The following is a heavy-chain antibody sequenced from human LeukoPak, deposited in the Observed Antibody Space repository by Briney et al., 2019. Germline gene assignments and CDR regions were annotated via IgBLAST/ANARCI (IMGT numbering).Heavy chain of an antibody. CDR1: GFTFSSYG. V-gene: IGHV3-30*18. CDR2: ISYDGSNK. D-gene: IGHD2-2*01. J-gene: IGHJ6*02. Sequence: GGSLRLSCAASGFTFSSYGMHWVRQAPGKGLEWVAVISYDGSNKYYADSVKGRFTISRDYSKNTLYLQMNSLRAEDTAVYYCAKDLIVVVPAASFYGMDVWGQGTTVTVSS. CDR3: AKDLIVVVPAASFYGMDV.